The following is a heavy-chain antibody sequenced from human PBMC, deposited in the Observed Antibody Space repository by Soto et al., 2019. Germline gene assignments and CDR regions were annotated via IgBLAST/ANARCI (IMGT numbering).Heavy chain of an antibody. Sequence: QVQLVESGGGVVQPGRSLRLSCAASGFTFSSYAMHWVRQAPGKGLDWVAVISYDGSNKYYADSVKGRFTISRDNSKNSLYLQMNSLRAEDTAVYYCATDPRRGDDSSGSYNYYYYGMDVWGQGTTVTVSS. D-gene: IGHD3-22*01. V-gene: IGHV3-30-3*01. CDR1: GFTFSSYA. J-gene: IGHJ6*02. CDR3: ATDPRRGDDSSGSYNYYYYGMDV. CDR2: ISYDGSNK.